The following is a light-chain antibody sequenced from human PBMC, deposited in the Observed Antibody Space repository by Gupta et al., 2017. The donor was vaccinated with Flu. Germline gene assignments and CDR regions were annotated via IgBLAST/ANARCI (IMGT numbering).Light chain of an antibody. V-gene: IGKV1D-16*01. CDR2: AAS. CDR3: QQYNSFPLT. Sequence: DIKMTQSPSSLSASVGDRVTITCRASQDSRTWVAWYQQKPEKAPKSLIYAASNLQSGVPSRFSGGGAGTDFTLTISSLQPEDFATYYCQQYNSFPLTFGGGTKVEIK. CDR1: QDSRTW. J-gene: IGKJ4*01.